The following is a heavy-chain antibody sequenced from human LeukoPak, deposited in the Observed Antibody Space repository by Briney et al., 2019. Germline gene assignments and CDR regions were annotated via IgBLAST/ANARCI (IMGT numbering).Heavy chain of an antibody. CDR1: GYTFTSYG. Sequence: GASVKVSCKASGYTFTSYGISWVRQAPGQGLEWMGWISAYNGNTNYAQKLQGRVTMTTDTSTSTAYMELRSLRSDDTAVYYSARDPGYSSSWEYYYYYGMDVWGQGTTVTVSS. CDR2: ISAYNGNT. J-gene: IGHJ6*02. D-gene: IGHD6-13*01. V-gene: IGHV1-18*01. CDR3: ARDPGYSSSWEYYYYYGMDV.